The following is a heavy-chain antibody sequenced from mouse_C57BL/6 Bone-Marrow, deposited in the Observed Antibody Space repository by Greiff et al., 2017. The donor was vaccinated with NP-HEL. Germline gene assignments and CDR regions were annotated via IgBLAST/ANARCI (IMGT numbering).Heavy chain of an antibody. Sequence: VQLQQSGAELVRPGASVKLSCTASGFNIKDDYMHWVKQRPEQGLEWIGWIDPENGDTEYASKFQGKATITADTSSNTAYLQLSSLTSEDNAVYYCTRKGVYDYYAMDYWGQGTSVTVSS. CDR3: TRKGVYDYYAMDY. CDR2: IDPENGDT. J-gene: IGHJ4*01. CDR1: GFNIKDDY. V-gene: IGHV14-4*01. D-gene: IGHD2-3*01.